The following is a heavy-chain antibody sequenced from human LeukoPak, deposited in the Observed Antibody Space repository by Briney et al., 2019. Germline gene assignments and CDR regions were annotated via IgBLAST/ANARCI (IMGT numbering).Heavy chain of an antibody. D-gene: IGHD2-2*01. J-gene: IGHJ6*02. CDR2: IIPILGIA. Sequence: SVKVSCKASGGTFSSYAISWVRQAPGQGLEWMGRIIPILGIANYAQKFQGRVTITADKSTSTAYMELSSLRSEDTAVHYCASPKGYCSSTSCYPDYYYYGMDVWGQGTTVTVSS. V-gene: IGHV1-69*04. CDR1: GGTFSSYA. CDR3: ASPKGYCSSTSCYPDYYYYGMDV.